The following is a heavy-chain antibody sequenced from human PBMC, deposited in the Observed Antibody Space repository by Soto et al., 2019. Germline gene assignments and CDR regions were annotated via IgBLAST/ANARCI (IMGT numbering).Heavy chain of an antibody. J-gene: IGHJ4*02. Sequence: PGGSLRLSCAASGFTFSSYGVHWVRQAPGKGLEWVAVIWYDGSNKYYADSVKGRFTISRDNSKNTLYLQMNSLRAEDTAVYYCARDPGEGLYYFDYWGQGTLLTVSS. D-gene: IGHD7-27*01. CDR2: IWYDGSNK. V-gene: IGHV3-33*01. CDR1: GFTFSSYG. CDR3: ARDPGEGLYYFDY.